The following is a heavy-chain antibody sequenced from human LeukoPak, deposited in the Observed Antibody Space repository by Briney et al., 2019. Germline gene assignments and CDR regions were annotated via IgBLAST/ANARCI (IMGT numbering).Heavy chain of an antibody. CDR1: GFTFSSYS. V-gene: IGHV3-21*01. Sequence: GGPLRLSRAASGFTFSSYSMNWVRQAPGKGLEWVSSISSSSSYIYYADSVKGRFTISRDNAKNSLYLQMNSLRAEDTAVYYCARVGGNGYFDYWGQGTLVTVSS. J-gene: IGHJ4*02. CDR3: ARVGGNGYFDY. D-gene: IGHD2-8*01. CDR2: ISSSSSYI.